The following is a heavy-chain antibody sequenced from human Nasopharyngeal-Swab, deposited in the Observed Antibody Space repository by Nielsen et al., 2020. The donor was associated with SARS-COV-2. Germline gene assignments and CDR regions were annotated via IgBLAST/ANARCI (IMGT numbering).Heavy chain of an antibody. CDR2: ITWNSGNI. CDR1: GFPFDDYA. CDR3: AKSMAYFQLSGTYNLDL. D-gene: IGHD2-21*01. Sequence: SLKISCVASGFPFDDYAMSWVRLLPGRGLQWVAGITWNSGNIGYADSVKGRFTVSRDNADNTLFLQMNSLRPDDTAVYFCAKSMAYFQLSGTYNLDLWGQGTLVTVSS. J-gene: IGHJ4*02. V-gene: IGHV3-9*01.